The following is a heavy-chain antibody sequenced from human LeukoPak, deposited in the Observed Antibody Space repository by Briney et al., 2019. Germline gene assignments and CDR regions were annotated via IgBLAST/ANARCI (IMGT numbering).Heavy chain of an antibody. D-gene: IGHD3-22*01. V-gene: IGHV3-30*02. CDR1: GFTFSSYG. CDR2: IRYDGSNK. J-gene: IGHJ4*02. Sequence: GGTLRLSCAASGFTFSSYGMHWVRQAPGKGLEWVAFIRYDGSNKYYADSVKGRFTISRDNSKNTLYLQMNSLRPEDSAVHYCAKDGRGSGYFPDYWGQGTLVTVSS. CDR3: AKDGRGSGYFPDY.